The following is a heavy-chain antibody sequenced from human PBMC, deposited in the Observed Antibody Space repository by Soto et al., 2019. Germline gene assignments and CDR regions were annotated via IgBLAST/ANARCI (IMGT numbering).Heavy chain of an antibody. CDR1: GYKFTNYW. CDR3: ARWQQLVYDYFDY. J-gene: IGHJ4*02. CDR2: IYPDDSDI. D-gene: IGHD6-13*01. Sequence: EVQLVQSGAELKEPGESLKISCKASGYKFTNYWIGWVRQMPGKGLEWVGTIYPDDSDIRYSPAFHGQVTISADKSITTASLQWSSLKASDTAMYYCARWQQLVYDYFDYWGQGTQVTVSS. V-gene: IGHV5-51*03.